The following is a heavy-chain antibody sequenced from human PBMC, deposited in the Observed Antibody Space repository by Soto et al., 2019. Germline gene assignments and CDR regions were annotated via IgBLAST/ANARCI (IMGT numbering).Heavy chain of an antibody. D-gene: IGHD6-19*01. J-gene: IGHJ4*02. CDR3: AIRGASQWLKF. Sequence: HGESLKISCKGSGYSFTSYWIGWVRQVPGKGLKWMGIIYTGDSDTRYSPSFQGQVTISADKSISTAYLQWSSLKASDTAIYYCAIRGASQWLKFWGQGTLVTVSS. V-gene: IGHV5-51*01. CDR2: IYTGDSDT. CDR1: GYSFTSYW.